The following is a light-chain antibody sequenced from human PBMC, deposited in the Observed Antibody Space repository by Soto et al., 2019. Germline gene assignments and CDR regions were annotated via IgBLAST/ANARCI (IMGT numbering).Light chain of an antibody. V-gene: IGKV3-15*01. CDR2: GAS. J-gene: IGKJ4*01. Sequence: EIVMTQSPVTLSVSPGERATLSCRASQSVNNNLAWYQQKPGQAPRLLIYGASTRATGIPARFSGSGSGTEFTLTISSLQSEDFAVYYCQQYHNWPVTFGGGTKVDIK. CDR3: QQYHNWPVT. CDR1: QSVNNN.